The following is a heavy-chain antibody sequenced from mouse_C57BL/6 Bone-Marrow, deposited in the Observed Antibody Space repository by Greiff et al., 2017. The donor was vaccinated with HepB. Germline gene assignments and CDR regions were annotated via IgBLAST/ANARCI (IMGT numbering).Heavy chain of an antibody. J-gene: IGHJ4*01. D-gene: IGHD2-1*01. CDR3: ARGYGNYLYYAMDY. Sequence: EVQLQQSGPVLVKPGASVKMSCKASGYTFTDYYMNWVKQSHGKSLEWIGVINPYNGGTSYNQKFKGKATLTVDKSSSTAYMELNSLTSEDSAVYYCARGYGNYLYYAMDYWGQGTSVTVSS. CDR2: INPYNGGT. V-gene: IGHV1-19*01. CDR1: GYTFTDYY.